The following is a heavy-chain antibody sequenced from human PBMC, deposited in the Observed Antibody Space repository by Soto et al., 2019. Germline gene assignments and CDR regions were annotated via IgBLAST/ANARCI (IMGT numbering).Heavy chain of an antibody. CDR1: GGSVSSGNYY. CDR3: AVRGYSYGLSP. D-gene: IGHD5-18*01. V-gene: IGHV4-61*01. J-gene: IGHJ5*02. Sequence: XETLSLTCTVSGGSVSSGNYYWSWIRQPPGKGLEWIGYMYYSGSTSYNASLKSRVTISVDTSKNQFSLKLNSVTAADTAVYYCAVRGYSYGLSPWGQGTLVTVSS. CDR2: MYYSGST.